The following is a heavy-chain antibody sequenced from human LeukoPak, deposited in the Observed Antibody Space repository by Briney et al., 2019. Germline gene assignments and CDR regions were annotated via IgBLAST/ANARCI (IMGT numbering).Heavy chain of an antibody. J-gene: IGHJ6*02. Sequence: GASVKVSCKASGGTFSSYAISWVRQAPGQGLEWMGWIIPILGIANYAQKFQGRVTITADKSTSTAYMELSSLRSEDTAVYYCAGTVAASYDRDVWGQGTTVTVSS. V-gene: IGHV1-69*10. CDR1: GGTFSSYA. CDR3: AGTVAASYDRDV. D-gene: IGHD3-22*01. CDR2: IIPILGIA.